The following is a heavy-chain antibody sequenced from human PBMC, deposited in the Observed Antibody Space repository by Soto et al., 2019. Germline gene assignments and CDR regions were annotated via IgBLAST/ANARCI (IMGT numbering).Heavy chain of an antibody. D-gene: IGHD6-19*01. Sequence: SVKVSCKASGFTFTSSAMQWVRQARGQRLEWIGWIVVGSGNTNYAQKFQERVTITRDMSTSTAYMELSSLRSEDTAVYYCAAGGSGWYRPGDYYYMDVWGKGTTVTVSS. V-gene: IGHV1-58*02. CDR3: AAGGSGWYRPGDYYYMDV. CDR1: GFTFTSSA. J-gene: IGHJ6*03. CDR2: IVVGSGNT.